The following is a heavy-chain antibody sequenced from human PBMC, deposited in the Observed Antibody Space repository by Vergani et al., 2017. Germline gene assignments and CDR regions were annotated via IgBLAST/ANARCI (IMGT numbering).Heavy chain of an antibody. CDR2: IYWNDDK. CDR1: GFSLSTSGVG. CDR3: ARTNSGSYFGRAFDI. V-gene: IGHV2-5*01. D-gene: IGHD1-26*01. J-gene: IGHJ3*02. Sequence: QITLKESGPTLVKPTQTLTLTCTFSGFSLSTSGVGVGWIRQPPGKALEWLALIYWNDDKRYSPSLKSRLTITKDTSKNQVVLTMTNMDPVDTATYYCARTNSGSYFGRAFDIWGQGTMVTVSS.